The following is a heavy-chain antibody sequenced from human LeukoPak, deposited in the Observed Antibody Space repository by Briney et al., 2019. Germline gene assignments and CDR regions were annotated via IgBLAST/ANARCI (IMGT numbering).Heavy chain of an antibody. D-gene: IGHD1-26*01. CDR1: GFTFSSYS. V-gene: IGHV3-21*01. Sequence: GGSLRLSCAASGFTFSSYSMNWVRQAPGKGLEWVSSISSSSSYIYYADSVKGRFTISRDNAKNSLYLQMNSLRAEDTAVYYCARIVGATYFDYWGQGTLVTVSS. CDR2: ISSSSSYI. CDR3: ARIVGATYFDY. J-gene: IGHJ4*02.